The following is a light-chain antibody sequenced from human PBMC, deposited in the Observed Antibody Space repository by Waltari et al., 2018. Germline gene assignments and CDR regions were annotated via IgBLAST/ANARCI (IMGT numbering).Light chain of an antibody. Sequence: QSALTKPASMSGSPGQSITVSCPGATTDIGTHTLVSWYQQRPGKAPTPILYYVNRLPSGVSDRFSGSKSGITASLTISGLQAEDEADYYCCSYAGSTTWVFGGGTKLTVL. J-gene: IGLJ3*02. V-gene: IGLV2-23*02. CDR1: TTDIGTHTL. CDR3: CSYAGSTTWV. CDR2: YVN.